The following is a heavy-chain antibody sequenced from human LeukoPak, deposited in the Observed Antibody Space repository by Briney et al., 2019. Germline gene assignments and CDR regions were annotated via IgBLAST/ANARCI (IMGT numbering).Heavy chain of an antibody. CDR1: GFTFSNHF. D-gene: IGHD3-9*01. CDR3: VKDLTGTWSFDY. J-gene: IGHJ4*02. CDR2: IGPNGAST. Sequence: GGSLRLSCSTSGFTFSNHFMHWVRQAPGKGLEYVSSIGPNGASTLYADSVKGSFTISRDNSKNALYLQLTSLRLEDTALYYCVKDLTGTWSFDYWGQGTLVTVSS. V-gene: IGHV3-64D*06.